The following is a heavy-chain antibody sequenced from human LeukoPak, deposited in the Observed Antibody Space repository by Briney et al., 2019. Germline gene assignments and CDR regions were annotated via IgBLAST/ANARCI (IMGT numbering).Heavy chain of an antibody. CDR2: IYYSGST. Sequence: SETLSLTCTVSGGSISSYYWSWIRQPPGKGLEWIGYIYYSGSTNYNPSLKSRVTISVDTSKNQFSLKLSSVTAADTAVYYCARGGRPSDPFDYWGQGTLVTVSS. CDR1: GGSISSYY. D-gene: IGHD3-16*01. V-gene: IGHV4-59*01. CDR3: ARGGRPSDPFDY. J-gene: IGHJ4*02.